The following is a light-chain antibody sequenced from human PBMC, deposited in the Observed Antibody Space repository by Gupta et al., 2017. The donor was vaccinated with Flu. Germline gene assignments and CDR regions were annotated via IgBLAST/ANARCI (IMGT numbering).Light chain of an antibody. CDR1: SSNNGGNT. J-gene: IGLJ2*01. CDR2: SNN. Sequence: QSVLTQPPSASGTPGQRGTISCSGSSSNNGGNTVNWYQQLPGTAPNLLIYSNNQRPSGVPDRFSGSKSGTSASLAITGLQSEDEADYYCAAWDDTLSGRVFGGGTKLTVL. V-gene: IGLV1-44*01. CDR3: AAWDDTLSGRV.